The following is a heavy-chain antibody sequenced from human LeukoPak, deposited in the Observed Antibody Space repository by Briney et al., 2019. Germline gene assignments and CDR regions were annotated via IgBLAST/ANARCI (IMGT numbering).Heavy chain of an antibody. J-gene: IGHJ4*02. CDR3: ARVPIRDDYNWGFDY. Sequence: ASVKVSRKASGYTFIDYSIHWVRQAPGQGLQWMGWINPKSGGTHSAQKFQGRVTMTRDTSISTAYMELSRLRSDDTAVYYCARVPIRDDYNWGFDYWGQGTLVTVSS. V-gene: IGHV1-2*02. CDR2: INPKSGGT. CDR1: GYTFIDYS. D-gene: IGHD5-24*01.